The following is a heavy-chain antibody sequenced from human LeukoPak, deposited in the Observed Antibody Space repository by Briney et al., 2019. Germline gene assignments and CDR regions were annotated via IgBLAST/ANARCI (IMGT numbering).Heavy chain of an antibody. CDR3: ARQDDSSGYPDAFDI. D-gene: IGHD3-22*01. Sequence: GESLKISCKASEYHFTSYWIGWLRQMPGKGLEWMGIIHPGDSDTRYSPSFQGQVTISADKSISTAYLQWSSLKASDTAMYYCARQDDSSGYPDAFDIWGQGTMVTVSS. CDR1: EYHFTSYW. J-gene: IGHJ3*02. CDR2: IHPGDSDT. V-gene: IGHV5-51*01.